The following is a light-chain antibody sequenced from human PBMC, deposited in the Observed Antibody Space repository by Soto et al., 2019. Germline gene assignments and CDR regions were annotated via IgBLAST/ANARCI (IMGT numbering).Light chain of an antibody. CDR3: RQRSNWLT. CDR1: QSVSSY. J-gene: IGKJ4*01. Sequence: EIVLTQSPGTLSLSPVERATLSCRASQSVSSYLAWYQQKPGQAPRLLIYDASNRATGIPARFSGSGSGTDFTLTISSLEPEDFAVYYCRQRSNWLTFGGGTKVDIK. V-gene: IGKV3-11*01. CDR2: DAS.